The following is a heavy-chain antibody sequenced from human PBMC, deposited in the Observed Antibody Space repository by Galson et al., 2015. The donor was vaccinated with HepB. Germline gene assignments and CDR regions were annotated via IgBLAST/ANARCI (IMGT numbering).Heavy chain of an antibody. CDR3: ARDVRRGYSGYDWDVFGPFDY. V-gene: IGHV1-3*01. Sequence: SVKVSCKASGYTFTSYGISWVRQAPGQRLEWMGWINAGNGNTKYSQKFQGRVTITRDTSASTAYMELSSLRSEDTAVYYCARDVRRGYSGYDWDVFGPFDYWGQGTLVTVSS. D-gene: IGHD5-12*01. CDR1: GYTFTSYG. CDR2: INAGNGNT. J-gene: IGHJ4*02.